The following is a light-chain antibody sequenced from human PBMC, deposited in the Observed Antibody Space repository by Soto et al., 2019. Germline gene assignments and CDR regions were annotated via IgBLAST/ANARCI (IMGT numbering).Light chain of an antibody. CDR3: QQYRNWWT. CDR1: QTIYSN. CDR2: GAS. J-gene: IGKJ1*01. Sequence: EIVMTQSPATLSVSPGESVTLSCRASQTIYSNLAWYQQKPGQAPRLFIYGASTRATGIPARFSGSGSGTEFTLTISSLQSEDFGIYYCQQYRNWWTFGQGTKVEIK. V-gene: IGKV3-15*01.